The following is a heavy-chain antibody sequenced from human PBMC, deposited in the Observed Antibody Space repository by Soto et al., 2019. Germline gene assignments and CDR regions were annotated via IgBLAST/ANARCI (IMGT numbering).Heavy chain of an antibody. CDR3: ARRRYCGYDCYHKHYYGMDV. J-gene: IGHJ6*02. CDR2: IIPVLTTT. Sequence: QVQLVQSGAEVKMPGSSVKVSCRASGDTFSSYTVNWLRQAPGRGLEWMGRIIPVLTTTDYAQKFRCRVTIPADKSSNTVYMELTSLSSDDTAVYYCARRRYCGYDCYHKHYYGMDVWGQGTTVTVAS. V-gene: IGHV1-69*08. CDR1: GDTFSSYT. D-gene: IGHD2-21*02.